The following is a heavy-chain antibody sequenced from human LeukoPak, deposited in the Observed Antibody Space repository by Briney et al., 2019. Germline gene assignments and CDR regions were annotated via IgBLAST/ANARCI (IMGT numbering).Heavy chain of an antibody. J-gene: IGHJ6*03. CDR1: GFTFSSYA. CDR3: AKEYGYDYNYFYSMDV. CDR2: IRYDGSNK. Sequence: GGSLRLSCVASGFTFSSYAMSWIRQAPGKGLEWVAFIRYDGSNKYHADSVKGRFTISRDNSKNTVYLQMNSLRAEDTAVYFCAKEYGYDYNYFYSMDVWGKGTTVTISS. D-gene: IGHD1-1*01. V-gene: IGHV3-30*02.